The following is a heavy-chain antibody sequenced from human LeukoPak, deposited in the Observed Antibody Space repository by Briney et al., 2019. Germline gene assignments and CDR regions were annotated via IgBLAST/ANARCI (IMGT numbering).Heavy chain of an antibody. V-gene: IGHV4-34*01. J-gene: IGHJ4*02. CDR1: GGSFSGYY. Sequence: SETLSLTCAVYGGSFSGYYWSWIRQPPGKGLEWIGEINHSGSTNYNPSLKSRVTISVDTSKNQFSLKLSSVTAADTAVYYCARAPNHDILTGSIDYWGQGTLVTVSS. CDR2: INHSGST. D-gene: IGHD3-9*01. CDR3: ARAPNHDILTGSIDY.